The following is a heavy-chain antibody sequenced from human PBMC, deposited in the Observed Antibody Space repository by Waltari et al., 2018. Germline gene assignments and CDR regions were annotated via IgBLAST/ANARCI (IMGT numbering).Heavy chain of an antibody. J-gene: IGHJ4*02. Sequence: QVQLVQSGAEVKKPGASVKVSCKASGYTFTSYGISWVRQAPGQGLGWSGWISAYNGNTNYAQTIQCRVTMTTDTSTSTAYMELRSLRSDDSAVYYCARTPGKVVATFEDYWGQGTLVTVSS. CDR2: ISAYNGNT. CDR1: GYTFTSYG. D-gene: IGHD5-12*01. V-gene: IGHV1-18*01. CDR3: ARTPGKVVATFEDY.